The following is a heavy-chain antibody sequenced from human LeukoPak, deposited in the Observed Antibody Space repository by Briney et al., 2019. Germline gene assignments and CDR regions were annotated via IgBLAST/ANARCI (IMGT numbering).Heavy chain of an antibody. CDR3: ARQVVAANHDAFDI. D-gene: IGHD2-15*01. CDR1: GFPFSSYT. CDR2: ISSSNSI. Sequence: GGSLRLSCVASGFPFSSYTMTWVRQAPGKGLEWVSLISSSNSISYADSLKGRFAISRDNAKNSLWLQMNSLRAEDTAVYYCARQVVAANHDAFDIWGQGTMVTVSS. V-gene: IGHV3-21*01. J-gene: IGHJ3*02.